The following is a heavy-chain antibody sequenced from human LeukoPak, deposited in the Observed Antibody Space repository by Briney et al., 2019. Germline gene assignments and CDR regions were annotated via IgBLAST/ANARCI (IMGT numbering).Heavy chain of an antibody. D-gene: IGHD6-13*01. Sequence: PSETLSLTCIVSGGSISSYYWAWIRQPAGKGLEWIGRIYTSGSTTYNPSLQSRVTLSVDTSKNQFSLKLTSVTAADTAVYYCARVSLIVAAGYYYYMDVWGKGTTVTVSS. V-gene: IGHV4-4*07. CDR3: ARVSLIVAAGYYYYMDV. J-gene: IGHJ6*03. CDR2: IYTSGST. CDR1: GGSISSYY.